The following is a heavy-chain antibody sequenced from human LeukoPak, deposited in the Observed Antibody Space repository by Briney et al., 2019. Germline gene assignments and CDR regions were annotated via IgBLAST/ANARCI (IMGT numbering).Heavy chain of an antibody. CDR3: ARDATRGSDNDY. V-gene: IGHV3-7*01. Sequence: GGSLRLSCAASGFTFSNYAMHWVRQAPGKGLEWVANINEDGSYKFHADSVKGRLTISRDNSKNSLYLQMSSLRADDTAVYYCARDATRGSDNDYWGQGTRVIVSS. J-gene: IGHJ4*02. CDR2: INEDGSYK. CDR1: GFTFSNYA. D-gene: IGHD2-21*02.